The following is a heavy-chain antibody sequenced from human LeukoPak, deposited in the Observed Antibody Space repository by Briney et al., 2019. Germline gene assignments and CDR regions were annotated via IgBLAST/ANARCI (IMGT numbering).Heavy chain of an antibody. Sequence: QPGGSLRLSCAASGFTFRSFAMSWVRQAPGKGLEWVSGIIGSGRTTFYADSVKGRFTISRDNSKNTLYLQMNSLRAEDTAIYYSAKKEGDTYFSWYMDVWGKGTTVTVSS. CDR2: IIGSGRTT. V-gene: IGHV3-23*01. D-gene: IGHD2-21*01. CDR3: AKKEGDTYFSWYMDV. J-gene: IGHJ6*03. CDR1: GFTFRSFA.